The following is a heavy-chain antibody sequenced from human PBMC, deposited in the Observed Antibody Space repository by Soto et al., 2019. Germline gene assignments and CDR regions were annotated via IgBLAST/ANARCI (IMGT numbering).Heavy chain of an antibody. Sequence: PGESLKISCKGSGYSFTSYWIGWVRQMPGKGLEWMGIIYPGDSDTRYSPSFQGQVTITRDTSASTAYMELSSLRSEDTAVYYCARDLLQRGSSWDRTITFGGVIVQGAFDIWGQGTMVTVSS. CDR1: GYSFTSYW. CDR2: IYPGDSDT. CDR3: ARDLLQRGSSWDRTITFGGVIVQGAFDI. J-gene: IGHJ3*02. D-gene: IGHD3-16*02. V-gene: IGHV5-51*01.